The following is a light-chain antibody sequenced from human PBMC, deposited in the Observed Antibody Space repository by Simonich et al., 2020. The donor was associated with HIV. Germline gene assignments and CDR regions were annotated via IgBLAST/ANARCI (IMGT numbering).Light chain of an antibody. CDR3: QSYDSSLSGVV. CDR2: DNT. V-gene: IGLV1-40*01. CDR1: SSSIGANYY. Sequence: QSVLTQPPSVSGAPGQRVTNSCTGSSSSIGANYYVHWYQQLPEKAPKLLIYDNTNRPSGVPDRFSGSKSGTSASLAITGLQAEDESDYYCQSYDSSLSGVVFGGGTKLTVL. J-gene: IGLJ2*01.